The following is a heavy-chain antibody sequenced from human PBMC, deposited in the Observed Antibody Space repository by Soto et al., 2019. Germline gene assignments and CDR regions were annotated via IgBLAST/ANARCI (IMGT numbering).Heavy chain of an antibody. CDR3: ARDSWYFDV. Sequence: GGSLRLSCGASGFTFTNFWMHWVRQVPGKGLVWVSRIDTSGTSTSYADSVKGRFTISRDNDKSTVTLQMNSLRAGDTGVYYCARDSWYFDVWSQGCLVTVSS. J-gene: IGHJ4*02. V-gene: IGHV3-74*01. CDR2: IDTSGTST. D-gene: IGHD6-13*01. CDR1: GFTFTNFW.